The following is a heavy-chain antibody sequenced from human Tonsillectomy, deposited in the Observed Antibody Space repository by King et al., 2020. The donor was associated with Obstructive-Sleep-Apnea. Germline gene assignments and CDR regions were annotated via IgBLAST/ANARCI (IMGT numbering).Heavy chain of an antibody. Sequence: VQLVESGGGLVKPGGSLRLSCASSGFTFSSYSMNWVRQAPGKGLEWVSSISSSSRYIYYADSVKGRFTISRDNAKNSLYLQMNSLRAGDTAVYYCASDLLGGQQLVGDRKSNNWFDPWGQGTLVTVSS. D-gene: IGHD6-13*01. CDR3: ASDLLGGQQLVGDRKSNNWFDP. J-gene: IGHJ5*02. CDR2: ISSSSRYI. V-gene: IGHV3-21*01. CDR1: GFTFSSYS.